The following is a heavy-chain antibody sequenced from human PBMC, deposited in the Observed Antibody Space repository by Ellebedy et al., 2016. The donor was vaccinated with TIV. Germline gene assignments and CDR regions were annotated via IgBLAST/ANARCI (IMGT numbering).Heavy chain of an antibody. CDR2: ISYDAINE. CDR1: GFSFSSYG. J-gene: IGHJ4*02. V-gene: IGHV3-30*02. CDR3: AKGLCSNSGGSGVES. D-gene: IGHD2-15*01. Sequence: GESLKISCAASGFSFSSYGMHWVRQAPGKGLEWVAFISYDAINEYYADSVKGRFAVSRDNSKNTLYLQMNSLGTEDTAIYYCAKGLCSNSGGSGVESWGQGNLVTVSS.